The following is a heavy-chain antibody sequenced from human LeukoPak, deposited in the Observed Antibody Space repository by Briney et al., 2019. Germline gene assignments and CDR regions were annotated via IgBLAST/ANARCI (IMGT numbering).Heavy chain of an antibody. V-gene: IGHV3-74*01. CDR1: GFTFSTYW. Sequence: PGGSLRLSCAASGFTFSTYWMHWVRQAPGKGLVWVSRINRDGSSTTHADSVKGRFTISRDNAKSTLYLQMNSLRAEDTAVYYCARGGGYSYGYVDYWGQGALVTVSS. D-gene: IGHD5-18*01. J-gene: IGHJ4*02. CDR2: INRDGSST. CDR3: ARGGGYSYGYVDY.